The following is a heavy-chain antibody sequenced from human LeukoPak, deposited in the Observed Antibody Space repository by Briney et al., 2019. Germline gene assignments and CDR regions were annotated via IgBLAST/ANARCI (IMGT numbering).Heavy chain of an antibody. J-gene: IGHJ4*02. CDR2: ISGSGGST. CDR1: GFTFSSYA. D-gene: IGHD3-22*01. CDR3: LHYYDSSGYQPEEIDY. Sequence: SGGSLRLSCAASGFTFSSYAMSWVRQAPGKGLEWVSAISGSGGSTYYADSVKGRFTTSRDNSKNTLYLQMNSLRAEDTAVYYCLHYYDSSGYQPEEIDYWGQGTLVTVSS. V-gene: IGHV3-23*01.